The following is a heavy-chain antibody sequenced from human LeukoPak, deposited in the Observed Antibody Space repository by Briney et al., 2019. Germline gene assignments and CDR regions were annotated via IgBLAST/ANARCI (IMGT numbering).Heavy chain of an antibody. D-gene: IGHD3-10*01. J-gene: IGHJ5*02. CDR2: IIPIFGTA. CDR3: ARDIGMLWFGEIFHNWFDP. V-gene: IGHV1-69*05. CDR1: GGTFSSYA. Sequence: SVMVSCKASGGTFSSYAISWVRQAPGQGLEWMGRIIPIFGTANYAQKFQGRVTITTDESTSTAYMELSSLRSEDTAVYYCARDIGMLWFGEIFHNWFDPWGQGTLVTVSS.